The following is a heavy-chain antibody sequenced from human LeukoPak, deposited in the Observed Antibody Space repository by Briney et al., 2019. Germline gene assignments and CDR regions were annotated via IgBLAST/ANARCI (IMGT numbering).Heavy chain of an antibody. CDR1: GFTFSSYW. CDR3: ASGITVTDPTDYYYYYMDV. Sequence: GGSLRLSCAASGFTFSSYWMSWVRQAPGKGLEWVANIKQDGSEKYYVDSVKGRFTISRDNAKNSLYLQMNSLRAEDTAVYYCASGITVTDPTDYYYYYMDVWGKGTTVTVSS. D-gene: IGHD4-11*01. CDR2: IKQDGSEK. V-gene: IGHV3-7*01. J-gene: IGHJ6*03.